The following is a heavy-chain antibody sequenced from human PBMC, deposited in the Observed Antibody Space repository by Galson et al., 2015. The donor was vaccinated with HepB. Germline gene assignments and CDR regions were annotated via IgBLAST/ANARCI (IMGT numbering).Heavy chain of an antibody. CDR1: GFTFSSYA. V-gene: IGHV3-30-3*01. CDR3: AREVFDYYYDSSGYYFDY. J-gene: IGHJ4*02. Sequence: SLRLSCAASGFTFSSYAMHWVRQAPGKGLEWVAVISYDGSNKYYADSVKGRSTISRDNSKNTLYLQMNSLRAEDTAVYYCAREVFDYYYDSSGYYFDYWGQGTLVTVSS. CDR2: ISYDGSNK. D-gene: IGHD3-22*01.